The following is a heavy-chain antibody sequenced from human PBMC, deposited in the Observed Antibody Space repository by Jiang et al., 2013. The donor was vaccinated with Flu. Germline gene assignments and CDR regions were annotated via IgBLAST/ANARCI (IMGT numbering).Heavy chain of an antibody. V-gene: IGHV4-59*11. D-gene: IGHD3-10*01. CDR1: GGSINTHY. CDR2: IRYDGNS. Sequence: GSGLVKPSETLSLACTVSGGSINTHYWSWIRQPPGKGLEWIAYIRYDGNSNYNPSLRSRVTISIDTSKNQFSLKLSSVTAADTAVYYCARVIRVITANAFDIWGQGTMVTVSS. J-gene: IGHJ3*02. CDR3: ARVIRVITANAFDI.